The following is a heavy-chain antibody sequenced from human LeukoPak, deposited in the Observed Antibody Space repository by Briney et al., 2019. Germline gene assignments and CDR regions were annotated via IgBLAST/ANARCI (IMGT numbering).Heavy chain of an antibody. CDR3: ARGAGWYAY. Sequence: PSETLSLTCTVSGGSISSYYWSWIRQPPGKGLEWMGYIHYSGSTKYNPSLKSRVTISVDTSKNQFSLKLSSVTAADTAVYYCARGAGWYAYWGQGTLVTVFS. CDR1: GGSISSYY. CDR2: IHYSGST. D-gene: IGHD6-19*01. J-gene: IGHJ4*02. V-gene: IGHV4-59*01.